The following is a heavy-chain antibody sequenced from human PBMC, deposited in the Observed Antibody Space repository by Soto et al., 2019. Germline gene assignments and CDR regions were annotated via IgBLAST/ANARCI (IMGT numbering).Heavy chain of an antibody. V-gene: IGHV3-15*01. D-gene: IGHD6-13*01. J-gene: IGHJ3*02. CDR2: IRSKTDGGTT. Sequence: EVQLVESGGGLVEPGGSLRLSCAASGITFSNAWMNWVRKAPGKGLEYIGRIRSKTDGGTTEYAAPVEGRFTVSRDDSINTLYLQMSGLKTEDTAVYYCTTTRPGTNVFDNWGQGTLVTVSS. CDR1: GITFSNAW. CDR3: TTTRPGTNVFDN.